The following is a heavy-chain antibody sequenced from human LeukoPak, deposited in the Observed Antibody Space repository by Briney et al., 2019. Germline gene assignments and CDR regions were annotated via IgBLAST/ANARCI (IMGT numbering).Heavy chain of an antibody. J-gene: IGHJ4*02. V-gene: IGHV3-48*03. CDR1: GFSFSNYA. CDR3: ARSGIVGATFHY. CDR2: ISSSDSTI. D-gene: IGHD1-26*01. Sequence: PGGSLRLSCAASGFSFSNYAMNWVRQAPGKGLEWVSCISSSDSTIYYADSVKGRFTISRDNAKNSLYLQMNSLRAEDTAVYYCARSGIVGATFHYWGQGTLVTVSS.